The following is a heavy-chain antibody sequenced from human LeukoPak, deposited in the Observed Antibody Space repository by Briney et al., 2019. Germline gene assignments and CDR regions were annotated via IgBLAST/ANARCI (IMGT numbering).Heavy chain of an antibody. V-gene: IGHV3-21*01. Sequence: SVKGRFTISRDNAKSSLYLQMNSLRAEDTAVYYCARGRDYGDYAWDYWGQGTLVTVSS. CDR3: ARGRDYGDYAWDY. J-gene: IGHJ4*02. D-gene: IGHD4-17*01.